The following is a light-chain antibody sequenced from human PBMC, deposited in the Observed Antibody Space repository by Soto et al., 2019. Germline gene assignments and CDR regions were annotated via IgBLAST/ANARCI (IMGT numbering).Light chain of an antibody. CDR3: QQLHGYPIT. Sequence: NQLTQSSASLSASVGDRVTITCRASQGIDTSLAWYQQKPGKAPKLLIYAASNFQSGVPSRFSGSGSGTHFTLTISSLQPEDFATYYCQQLHGYPITFGQGTRLEIK. CDR1: QGIDTS. CDR2: AAS. V-gene: IGKV1-9*01. J-gene: IGKJ5*01.